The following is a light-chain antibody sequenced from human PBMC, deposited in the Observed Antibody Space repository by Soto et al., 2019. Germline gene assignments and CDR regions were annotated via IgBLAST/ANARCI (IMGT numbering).Light chain of an antibody. Sequence: QSALTQPPSASGTPGQRVTISCSGSSSNIGSNTVNWYQQLPGTAPKLVIYSNNQRPSGVPDRFSGSKSGTSASLAISGLQSEDEADYYCVASDNSLHGYVVFGGGTELTVL. CDR3: VASDNSLHGYVV. J-gene: IGLJ2*01. CDR1: SSNIGSNT. CDR2: SNN. V-gene: IGLV1-44*01.